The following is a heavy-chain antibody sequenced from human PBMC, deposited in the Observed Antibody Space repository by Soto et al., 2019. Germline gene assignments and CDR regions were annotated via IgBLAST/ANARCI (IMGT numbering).Heavy chain of an antibody. Sequence: QVQLQQSSPGLVKPSQALSLTCDISGDSVSSNSAGWNWIRQTPSRGLEWLGRTYYKSKWYYTYAASVKSRITVSPDKSKNQFSLQLTSVTPEDTAVYYCARGSWDDVSGHYYMDVWDKGTTVTVSS. V-gene: IGHV6-1*01. CDR3: ARGSWDDVSGHYYMDV. CDR2: TYYKSKWYY. J-gene: IGHJ6*03. D-gene: IGHD1-1*01. CDR1: GDSVSSNSAG.